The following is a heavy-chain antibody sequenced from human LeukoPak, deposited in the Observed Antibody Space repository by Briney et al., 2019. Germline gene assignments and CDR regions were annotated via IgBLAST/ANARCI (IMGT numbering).Heavy chain of an antibody. J-gene: IGHJ4*02. Sequence: PSETLSLTCAVYGGSFSGYYWSWIRQPPGKGLEWIGEINHSGSTNYNPSLKSRVTISVDTSKNQFSLKLSSMTAADTAVYYCARGEREMATIVDYWGQGTLVTVSS. CDR2: INHSGST. V-gene: IGHV4-34*01. D-gene: IGHD5-12*01. CDR1: GGSFSGYY. CDR3: ARGEREMATIVDY.